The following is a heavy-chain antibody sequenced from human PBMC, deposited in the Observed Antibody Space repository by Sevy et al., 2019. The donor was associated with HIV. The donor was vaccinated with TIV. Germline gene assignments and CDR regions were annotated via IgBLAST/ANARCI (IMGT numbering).Heavy chain of an antibody. CDR2: IKEDGSAK. CDR1: RFTFKTYW. Sequence: GGSLRLSCAASRFTFKTYWMSWVRQAPGKGLEWGGNIKEDGSAKYYADSVRGRFTISRDNAKNSLYLQMSSLRVEDTVVYYCACDSCGYGGYSYWGQGTLVTVSS. D-gene: IGHD1-26*01. CDR3: ACDSCGYGGYSY. J-gene: IGHJ4*01. V-gene: IGHV3-7*01.